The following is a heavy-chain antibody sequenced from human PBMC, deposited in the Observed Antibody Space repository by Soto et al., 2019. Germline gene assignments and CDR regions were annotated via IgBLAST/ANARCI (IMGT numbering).Heavy chain of an antibody. J-gene: IGHJ4*02. D-gene: IGHD4-17*01. CDR3: ARLRLRTTVTRNSLPCFDY. CDR1: GYTFTSYG. CDR2: ISAYNGNT. V-gene: IGHV1-18*01. Sequence: ASVKVSCKASGYTFTSYGISWVRQAPGQGLEWMGWISAYNGNTNYAQKLQGRVTMTTDTSTSTAYMEPRSLRSDDTAVYYCARLRLRTTVTRNSLPCFDYWGQGTLVSVSS.